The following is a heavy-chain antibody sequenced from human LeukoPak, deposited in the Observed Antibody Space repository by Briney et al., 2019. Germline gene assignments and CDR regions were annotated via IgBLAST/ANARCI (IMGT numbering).Heavy chain of an antibody. V-gene: IGHV4-30-4*01. CDR3: ATDRARGGDSFDY. CDR1: GGSISSGDYS. J-gene: IGHJ4*02. CDR2: IYYSGST. Sequence: PSQTLSLTCTVSGGSISSGDYSWSWIRQPPGKGLEWIGYIYYSGSTYYNPSLKSRVTISGDTSKNQFSLKLSSVTAADTAVYYCATDRARGGDSFDYWGREPWSPSPQ. D-gene: IGHD3-10*01.